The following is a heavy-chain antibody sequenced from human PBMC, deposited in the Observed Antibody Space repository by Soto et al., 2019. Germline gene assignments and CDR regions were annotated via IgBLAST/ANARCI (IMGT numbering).Heavy chain of an antibody. J-gene: IGHJ1*01. Sequence: QEQLVESGGGVVQPGRSLNLSCATSGFTFSNSGFHWVRQAPGKGLEWVATLSYDGRNTHYAESVKGRFTISRDKAKKMVLLQMDNLRAEDTAVYYCVRMRGRWVFGNLQFWGQGTLVIVST. CDR2: LSYDGRNT. CDR3: VRMRGRWVFGNLQF. CDR1: GFTFSNSG. D-gene: IGHD3-10*01. V-gene: IGHV3-30*03.